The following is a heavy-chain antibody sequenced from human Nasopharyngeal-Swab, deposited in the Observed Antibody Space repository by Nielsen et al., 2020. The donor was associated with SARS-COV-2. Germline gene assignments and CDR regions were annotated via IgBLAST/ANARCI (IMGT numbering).Heavy chain of an antibody. Sequence: WIRQPPGKGLEWVSVIYSGGSRHYADSVKGRFTISRDNSKNALYLQMNSLRAEDTAVYYCARSRLPGVLSVTASWYFDLWGRGTLVTVSS. V-gene: IGHV3-53*01. J-gene: IGHJ2*01. D-gene: IGHD2-21*02. CDR2: IYSGGSR. CDR3: ARSRLPGVLSVTASWYFDL.